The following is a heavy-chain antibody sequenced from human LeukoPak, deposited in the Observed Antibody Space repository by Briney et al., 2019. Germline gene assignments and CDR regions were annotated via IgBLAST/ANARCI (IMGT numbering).Heavy chain of an antibody. CDR1: GGSFSGYY. V-gene: IGHV4-34*01. CDR2: INHSGST. J-gene: IGHJ4*02. CDR3: ARRKVDGYKKYYFDY. Sequence: SETLSLTCAVYGGSFSGYYWSWIRQPPGKGLEWIGEINHSGSTNYNPSLKSRVTISVDTSKNQFSLKLSSVTAADTAVYYCARRKVDGYKKYYFDYWGQGTLATVSS. D-gene: IGHD5-24*01.